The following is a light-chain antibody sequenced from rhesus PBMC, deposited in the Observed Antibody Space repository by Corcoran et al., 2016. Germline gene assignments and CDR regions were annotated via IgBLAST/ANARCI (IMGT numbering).Light chain of an antibody. Sequence: IVMTQSPATLSLSPGETANLSCRASETVDSHLAWYQQKPGQVPKLLVHTTYFRATGLPDSLSASGSTTEFTLTITSLEPEDFGVYFCPQYYDLWTFGQGTKVEIK. CDR3: PQYYDLWT. V-gene: IGKV3-40*03. J-gene: IGKJ1*01. CDR2: TTY. CDR1: ETVDSH.